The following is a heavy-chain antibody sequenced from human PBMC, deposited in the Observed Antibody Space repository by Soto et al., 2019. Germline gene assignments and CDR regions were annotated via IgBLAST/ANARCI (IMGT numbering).Heavy chain of an antibody. CDR1: GGTFSSYA. V-gene: IGHV1-69*12. J-gene: IGHJ6*02. CDR3: ATEGDSGGSYYYGMDV. Sequence: QVQLVQSGAEVKKPGSSVKVSCKASGGTFSSYAITWVRQAPGQGLEWMGGIIPIFGTANYAQKFQGRVTITADESTSTAYMELSSLRSQDTAVYYCATEGDSGGSYYYGMDVWGQGTTVTVSS. D-gene: IGHD3-22*01. CDR2: IIPIFGTA.